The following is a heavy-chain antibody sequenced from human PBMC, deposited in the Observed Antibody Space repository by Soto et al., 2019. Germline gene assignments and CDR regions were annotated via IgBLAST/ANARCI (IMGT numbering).Heavy chain of an antibody. CDR1: GFTFSSYS. D-gene: IGHD6-13*01. CDR2: ISSSSSYI. Sequence: EVQLVESGGGLVKPGGSLRLSCAASGFTFSSYSMNWVRQAPGKGLEWVSSISSSSSYIYYADSVKGRFTISRDNAKNALYLQMNSLRAEETAVYYCARAIAAAGTRTYYFDYWGQGTLVTVSS. J-gene: IGHJ4*02. V-gene: IGHV3-21*01. CDR3: ARAIAAAGTRTYYFDY.